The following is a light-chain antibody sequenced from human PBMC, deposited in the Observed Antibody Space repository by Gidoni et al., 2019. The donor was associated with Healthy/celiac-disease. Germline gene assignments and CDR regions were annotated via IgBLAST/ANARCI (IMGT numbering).Light chain of an antibody. V-gene: IGKV1-39*01. Sequence: DIQMTQSPSSLSASVGDRVTITCRASHSISRYLNWYQQKPVKAPKLLIYAASILQIADPSRFSGSGSGTDFTLTISILQPEDFATYYWQQSYSTPRAFGQGTRLEIK. CDR1: HSISRY. CDR2: AAS. CDR3: QQSYSTPRA. J-gene: IGKJ5*01.